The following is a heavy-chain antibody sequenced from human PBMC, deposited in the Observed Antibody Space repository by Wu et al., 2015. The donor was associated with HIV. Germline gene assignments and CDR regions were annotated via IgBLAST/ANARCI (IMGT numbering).Heavy chain of an antibody. CDR3: ARGGSVFAGIVEIITVRFAY. V-gene: IGHV1-2*02. Sequence: QVQLVQSGAEVKRPGASVKVSCKASGYTFTGYYMHWVRQAPGQGLEWVGWINPNSNSTNYAQKFQGRVTMTSDTSISTAYMDLGRLTSDDTAVYYCARGGSVFAGIVEIITVRFAYWGQGTLVTVSS. D-gene: IGHD1-26*01. CDR1: GYTFTGYY. J-gene: IGHJ4*02. CDR2: INPNSNST.